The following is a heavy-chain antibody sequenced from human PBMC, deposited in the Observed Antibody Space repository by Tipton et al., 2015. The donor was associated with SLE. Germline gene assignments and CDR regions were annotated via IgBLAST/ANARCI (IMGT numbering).Heavy chain of an antibody. J-gene: IGHJ5*02. Sequence: TLSLTCTVSGGSVPRSAYYWGWVRQPPGKGLEWVGTIYYRGNTYYTPSFQSRVTMSVDTSKNHFSLKLSSVTAADTAVYYCARHDTNYGRNWFDPWGQGTLVTVSS. CDR1: GGSVPRSAYY. CDR2: IYYRGNT. D-gene: IGHD2-8*01. V-gene: IGHV4-39*01. CDR3: ARHDTNYGRNWFDP.